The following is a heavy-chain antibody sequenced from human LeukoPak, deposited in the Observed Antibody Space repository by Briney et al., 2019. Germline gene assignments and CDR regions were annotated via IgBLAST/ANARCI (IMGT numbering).Heavy chain of an antibody. CDR2: INPNSGGT. CDR3: ARGRRIAAAGGSWFDP. D-gene: IGHD6-13*01. J-gene: IGHJ5*02. Sequence: ASVKVSCKASGYTFTSYGISWVRQAPGQGLEWMGWINPNSGGTNYAQKFQGRVTMTRDTSISTAYVELSRLRSDDTAVYYCARGRRIAAAGGSWFDPWGQGTLVTVSS. V-gene: IGHV1-2*02. CDR1: GYTFTSYG.